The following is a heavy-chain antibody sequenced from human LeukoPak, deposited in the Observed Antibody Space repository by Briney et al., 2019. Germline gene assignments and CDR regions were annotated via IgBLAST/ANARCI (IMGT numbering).Heavy chain of an antibody. Sequence: ASVKVSCKTSGYTLIGFYIHWVRQAPGQGLEWMGWINPNGGGTHYAQKFLGRVTMTSDTSVTTAYMELSSLTFDDTAVYYCARDQRQQLILGWLDPWGQGTLVTVSS. D-gene: IGHD6-13*01. CDR2: INPNGGGT. CDR1: GYTLIGFY. CDR3: ARDQRQQLILGWLDP. J-gene: IGHJ5*02. V-gene: IGHV1-2*02.